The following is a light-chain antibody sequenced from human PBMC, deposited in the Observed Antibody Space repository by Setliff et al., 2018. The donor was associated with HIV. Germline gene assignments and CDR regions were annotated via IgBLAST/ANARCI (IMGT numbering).Light chain of an antibody. Sequence: DIVMTQSPDSLAVSLGERATINCKSSQSVLSDSNNKNYLAWYQQKPGQPPKLLIYWASTRESGVPDRFSGSGSGTDFTLTISSLQAEDVEVYYCQHRLTFGGGTKVDIK. CDR1: QSVLSDSNNKNY. CDR2: WAS. J-gene: IGKJ4*01. V-gene: IGKV4-1*01. CDR3: QHRLT.